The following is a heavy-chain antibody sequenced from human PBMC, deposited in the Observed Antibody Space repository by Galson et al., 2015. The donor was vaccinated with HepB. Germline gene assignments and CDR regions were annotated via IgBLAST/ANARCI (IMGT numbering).Heavy chain of an antibody. J-gene: IGHJ5*02. CDR3: ARIPEYYDFWSGYYTQNEFDP. D-gene: IGHD3-3*01. CDR1: GFSLSSNGMC. V-gene: IGHV2-70*01. Sequence: PALVKPTQTLTLTCTFSGFSLSSNGMCISWIRQPPGKALEWLAFIDWDGDRYYTTSLKTRLTISKDTSKSQVVLTMTNMDPVDTATYYCARIPEYYDFWSGYYTQNEFDPWGQGTLVTVSS. CDR2: IDWDGDR.